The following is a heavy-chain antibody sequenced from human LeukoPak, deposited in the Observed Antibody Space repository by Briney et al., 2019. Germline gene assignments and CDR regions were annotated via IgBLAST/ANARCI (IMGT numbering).Heavy chain of an antibody. CDR2: IKEDGSEK. CDR1: GFTFSSYW. D-gene: IGHD2-15*01. V-gene: IGHV3-7*05. CDR3: ARDAPYCSGGSCYVDN. J-gene: IGHJ4*02. Sequence: GGSLRLSCAASGFTFSSYWMRWVRQAPGRGLEWVGNIKEDGSEKDYVDSVKGRFTISRDNAKNSLYLQMYRLRAEDTAVYYCARDAPYCSGGSCYVDNWGQGTPVTVSS.